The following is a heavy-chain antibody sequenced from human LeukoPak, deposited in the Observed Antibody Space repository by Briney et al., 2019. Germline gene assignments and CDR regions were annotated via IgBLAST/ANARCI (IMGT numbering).Heavy chain of an antibody. CDR2: IYYSGST. V-gene: IGHV4-59*12. Sequence: ASETLSLTCTVSGGSISSYYWSWIRQPPGKGLEWIGYIYYSGSTNYNPSLKSRVTISVDTSKNQFSLKLSSVTAADTAVYYCARGQGAAVPLLLDRWFDPWGQGTLVTVSS. J-gene: IGHJ5*02. D-gene: IGHD3-22*01. CDR1: GGSISSYY. CDR3: ARGQGAAVPLLLDRWFDP.